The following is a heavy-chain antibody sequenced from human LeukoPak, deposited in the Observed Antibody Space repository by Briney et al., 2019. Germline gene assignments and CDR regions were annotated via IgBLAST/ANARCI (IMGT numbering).Heavy chain of an antibody. CDR1: GFSFSMYW. Sequence: GGSLRLSCEASGFSFSMYWMAWVRQAPGKGLEWVANIKRDGSERHCLDSVRGRFTVSRDNAKNSLYLQLNSLRAEDTAVYFCARDTTYYESSAYYDSYDIWDQGTMVTVSS. J-gene: IGHJ3*02. CDR3: ARDTTYYESSAYYDSYDI. CDR2: IKRDGSER. V-gene: IGHV3-7*01. D-gene: IGHD3-22*01.